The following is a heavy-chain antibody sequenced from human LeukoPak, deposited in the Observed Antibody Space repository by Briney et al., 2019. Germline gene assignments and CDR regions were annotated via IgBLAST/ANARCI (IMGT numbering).Heavy chain of an antibody. D-gene: IGHD3-9*01. CDR3: ARLPEGVTGYGGYFDY. CDR1: GGSISSSSYY. CDR2: IYYSGST. V-gene: IGHV4-39*01. J-gene: IGHJ4*02. Sequence: SETLSLTCTVSGGSISSSSYYWGWIRQPPGKGLEWIGSIYYSGSTYYNPSLKSRVTISVDTSKNQFSLKLSSVTAADTAVYYCARLPEGVTGYGGYFDYWGQGTLVTVSS.